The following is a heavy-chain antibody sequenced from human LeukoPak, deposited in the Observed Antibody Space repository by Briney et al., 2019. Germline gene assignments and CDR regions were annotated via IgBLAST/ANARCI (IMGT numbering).Heavy chain of an antibody. CDR1: GFTFSSYA. J-gene: IGHJ4*02. CDR3: AKLGLGKNTLDY. Sequence: TGGSLRLSCAASGFTFSSYAMSWVRQAPGKGLEWVSAITDNGGSSYYADSVKGRFTIFRDSSKNTLYLQMNSLRAEDTAVYYCAKLGLGKNTLDYWGQGTLVTVSS. V-gene: IGHV3-23*01. D-gene: IGHD3-16*01. CDR2: ITDNGGSS.